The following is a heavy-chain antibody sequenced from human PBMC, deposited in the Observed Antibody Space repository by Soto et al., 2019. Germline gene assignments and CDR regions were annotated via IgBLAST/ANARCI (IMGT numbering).Heavy chain of an antibody. V-gene: IGHV3-15*01. J-gene: IGHJ4*02. CDR2: IKSESDGGTT. CDR1: GFTFSNSW. CDR3: TTIFR. Sequence: EVQLVQSGGGLVKPGGSFRLSCAASGFTFSNSWMNWVRQAPGKGLEWVGRIKSESDGGTTDYAAPVKGRFTVSRDDSKSTLYLQMNSLKTEDTAVYYCTTIFRWGQGTLVTVSS.